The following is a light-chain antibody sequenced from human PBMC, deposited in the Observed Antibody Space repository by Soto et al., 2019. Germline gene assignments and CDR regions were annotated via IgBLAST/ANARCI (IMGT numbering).Light chain of an antibody. CDR2: EVS. V-gene: IGLV2-8*01. Sequence: QSALTQPPSASGSSGQSVTISCTGTSSDVGGYNYVSWYQQHPGKAPRLMIYEVSKRPSGVPDRFSGSKSGNTASLTVSGLQAEDEADYYCSSYAGSNNPVVFAGGTKLTVL. CDR3: SSYAGSNNPVV. J-gene: IGLJ2*01. CDR1: SSDVGGYNY.